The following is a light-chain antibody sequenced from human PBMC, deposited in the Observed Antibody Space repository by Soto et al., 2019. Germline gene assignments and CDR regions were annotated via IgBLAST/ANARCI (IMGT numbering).Light chain of an antibody. J-gene: IGLJ2*01. CDR1: RRDVGAYNL. V-gene: IGLV2-14*01. CDR2: EVR. Sequence: QSALTQPASVSGSPGQSITISCSGTRRDVGAYNLVSWYQQPPGKAPQLLIYEVRNRPSGISSRFSGSRSGNTASLTISSLLPEDEADYYCSAYTSGSTLVFGGGTKLTVL. CDR3: SAYTSGSTLV.